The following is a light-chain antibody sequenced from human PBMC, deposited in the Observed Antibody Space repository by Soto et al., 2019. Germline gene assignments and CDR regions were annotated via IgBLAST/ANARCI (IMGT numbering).Light chain of an antibody. V-gene: IGLV1-51*01. CDR1: SSNIGNYY. J-gene: IGLJ1*01. CDR2: ASD. CDR3: GSWDGRLNTYV. Sequence: QSVLTQPPSVSAAPGQKVTISCSGGSSNIGNYYVSWYQQLPGVAPKLLIFASDKRPSGIPDRFSGSQSGASGTLDITGLQTGDEADYYCGSWDGRLNTYVFGTGTKLTVL.